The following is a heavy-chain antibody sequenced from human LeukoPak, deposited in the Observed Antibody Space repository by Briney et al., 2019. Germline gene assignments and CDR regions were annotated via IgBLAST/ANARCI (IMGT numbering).Heavy chain of an antibody. CDR2: ISDSGGST. CDR3: AKRGVVIRVILVGFHKEAYYFES. CDR1: GITLSNYG. D-gene: IGHD3/OR15-3a*01. V-gene: IGHV3-23*01. J-gene: IGHJ4*02. Sequence: PGGSLRLSCAVSGITLSNYGMSWVRQAPGKGLEWVAGISDSGGSTKYADSVRGRFTIARDNRKNTLYLQMNSLRAEDTAVYFCAKRGVVIRVILVGFHKEAYYFESWGQGVLVTVSS.